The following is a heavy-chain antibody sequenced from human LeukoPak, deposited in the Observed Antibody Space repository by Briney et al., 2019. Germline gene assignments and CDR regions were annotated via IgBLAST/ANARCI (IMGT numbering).Heavy chain of an antibody. J-gene: IGHJ3*02. D-gene: IGHD2-2*02. CDR1: GFTFSSYG. CDR3: ARPQGDTLATPAFDI. Sequence: GGSLRLSCAASGFTFSSYGMHWVRQAPGKGLEWVAFIRYDGSNKYYADSVKGRFTISRDNSKNTLYLQMNSLRAEDTAVYNCARPQGDTLATPAFDIWGQGTMVTVSS. CDR2: IRYDGSNK. V-gene: IGHV3-30*02.